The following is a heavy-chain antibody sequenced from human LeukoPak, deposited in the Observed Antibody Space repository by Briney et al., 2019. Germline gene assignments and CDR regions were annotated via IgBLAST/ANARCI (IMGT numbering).Heavy chain of an antibody. J-gene: IGHJ4*02. CDR3: AREGSYYYDSTGYSVDY. V-gene: IGHV1-69*04. CDR1: GGTFSSYA. CDR2: IIPILGIA. D-gene: IGHD3-22*01. Sequence: GASVKVSCKASGGTFSSYAISWVRQAPGQGLEWMGRIIPILGIANYAQKFQGRVTITADKSTSTAYMELSSLRSEDTAVYYCAREGSYYYDSTGYSVDYWGQGTLVTVSS.